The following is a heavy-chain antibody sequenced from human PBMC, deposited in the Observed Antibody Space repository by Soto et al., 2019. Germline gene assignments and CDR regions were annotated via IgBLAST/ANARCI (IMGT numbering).Heavy chain of an antibody. Sequence: QLQLQESGPGLVKPSETLSLTCTVSGGSISSSSYYWGWIRQPPGKGLEWIGSIYYSGSTYYNPSLTSRVTISVDTSKNQFSLTLSSVTAADTAVYYCARHDVGYCSGGSCYSDWYFDLWGRGTLVTVSS. CDR1: GGSISSSSYY. CDR3: ARHDVGYCSGGSCYSDWYFDL. D-gene: IGHD2-15*01. CDR2: IYYSGST. J-gene: IGHJ2*01. V-gene: IGHV4-39*01.